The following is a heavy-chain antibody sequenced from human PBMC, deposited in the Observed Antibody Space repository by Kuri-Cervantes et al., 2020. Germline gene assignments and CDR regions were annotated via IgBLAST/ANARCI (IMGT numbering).Heavy chain of an antibody. Sequence: GESLKISCAASGFTFSDYYMSWIRQAPGKGLEWVSYISSSGSTIYYADSVKGRFTISRDNAKNSLYLQMNGLRAEDTAVYYCARGTFWSGYWGEDYWGQGTLVTVSS. V-gene: IGHV3-11*04. J-gene: IGHJ4*02. CDR2: ISSSGSTI. D-gene: IGHD3-3*01. CDR3: ARGTFWSGYWGEDY. CDR1: GFTFSDYY.